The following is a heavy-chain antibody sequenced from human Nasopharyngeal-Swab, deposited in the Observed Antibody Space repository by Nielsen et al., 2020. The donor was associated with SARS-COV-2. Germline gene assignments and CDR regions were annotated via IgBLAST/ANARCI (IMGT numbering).Heavy chain of an antibody. Sequence: ASVKVSCNASGYIFAGYYMHWVRQAPGQGLEWMGRINTKSGGTDYAQKLQGRVTMTRDTSISTAYLELSSLISDDTAVYYCARDVIPAYGSGTYHDYWGQGTLVTVSS. J-gene: IGHJ4*02. CDR3: ARDVIPAYGSGTYHDY. CDR2: INTKSGGT. D-gene: IGHD3-10*01. CDR1: GYIFAGYY. V-gene: IGHV1-2*06.